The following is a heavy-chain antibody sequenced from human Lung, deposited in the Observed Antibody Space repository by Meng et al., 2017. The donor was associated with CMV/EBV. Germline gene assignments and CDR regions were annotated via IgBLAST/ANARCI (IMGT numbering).Heavy chain of an antibody. D-gene: IGHD6-13*01. CDR3: AGGGYSSSWLYYYYGMDV. V-gene: IGHV4-59*01. J-gene: IGHJ6*02. Sequence: SETXSLTCTVSGGSIGSYYWTWIRQPPGKGLEWIGYIYYSGSTNYNPSLESRVTISVDTSKNQFSLKLSSVTAADTAVYYCAGGGYSSSWLYYYYGMDVLGQGXTVTVSS. CDR1: GGSIGSYY. CDR2: IYYSGST.